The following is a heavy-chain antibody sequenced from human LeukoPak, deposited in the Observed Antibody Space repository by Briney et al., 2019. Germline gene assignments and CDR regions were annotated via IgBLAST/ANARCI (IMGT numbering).Heavy chain of an antibody. V-gene: IGHV1-3*01. D-gene: IGHD3-16*02. CDR2: INVGNGDT. Sequence: ASVKVSCKASGYTFTTYAIHWVRQAPGQRLEWMGWINVGNGDTKYSQRFQGRVTITADKSTSTAYMELSSLRSEDTAVYYCNMITFGGVIVNYWGQGTLVTVSS. CDR1: GYTFTTYA. CDR3: NMITFGGVIVNY. J-gene: IGHJ4*02.